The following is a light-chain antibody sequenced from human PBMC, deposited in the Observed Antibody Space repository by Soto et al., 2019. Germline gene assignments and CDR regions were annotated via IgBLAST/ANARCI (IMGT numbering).Light chain of an antibody. CDR2: QDD. J-gene: IGLJ3*02. V-gene: IGLV3-1*01. CDR3: QAWDTSTVV. CDR1: KLGDKY. Sequence: SYELTQPPSVSVSPGQTASISCSGDKLGDKYACWYQQKPGQSPVLVIYQDDKRPSGIPQRFSGSNSGHTATLTISGTQAMDEADYYCQAWDTSTVVFGGGTKLTDL.